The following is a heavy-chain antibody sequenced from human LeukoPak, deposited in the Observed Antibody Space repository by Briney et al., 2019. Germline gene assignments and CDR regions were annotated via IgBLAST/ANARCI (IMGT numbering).Heavy chain of an antibody. CDR2: IYTSGST. J-gene: IGHJ4*02. D-gene: IGHD4/OR15-4a*01. CDR1: GGSISSYY. CDR3: ARGCANPLYYFDY. V-gene: IGHV4-4*07. Sequence: SETLSLTCTVSGGSISSYYWSWLRQPAGKGLEWIGRIYTSGSTNYNPSLTSRVTMSVDTSKNQFSLKLRSVTAADTAVYYCARGCANPLYYFDYWGQGTLVTVSS.